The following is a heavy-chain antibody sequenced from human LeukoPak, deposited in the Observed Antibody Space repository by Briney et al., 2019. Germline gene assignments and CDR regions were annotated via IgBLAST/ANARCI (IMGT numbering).Heavy chain of an antibody. CDR2: IIPIFGTA. V-gene: IGHV1-69*06. Sequence: SVKVSCKASGGTFSSYAISWVRQAPGQGLEWMGGIIPIFGTANYAQKFQGRVTITADKSTSTAYMEPSSLRSEDTAVYYCARDYYDLGAFDIWGQGTMVTVSS. CDR1: GGTFSSYA. J-gene: IGHJ3*02. CDR3: ARDYYDLGAFDI. D-gene: IGHD3-22*01.